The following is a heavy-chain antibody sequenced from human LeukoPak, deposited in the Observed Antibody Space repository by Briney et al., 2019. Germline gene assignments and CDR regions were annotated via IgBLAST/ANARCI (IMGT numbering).Heavy chain of an antibody. J-gene: IGHJ2*01. V-gene: IGHV3-30*03. CDR3: AGEAINIVVPAAMESPFDL. CDR2: ISYDGSNK. CDR1: GFTFSSYW. D-gene: IGHD2-2*01. Sequence: PGGSLRLSCAASGFTFSSYWMSWVRQAPGKGLEWVAVISYDGSNKYYADSVKGRFTISRDNSKNTLYLQMNSLRAEDTAVYYCAGEAINIVVPAAMESPFDLWGRGTLVTVSS.